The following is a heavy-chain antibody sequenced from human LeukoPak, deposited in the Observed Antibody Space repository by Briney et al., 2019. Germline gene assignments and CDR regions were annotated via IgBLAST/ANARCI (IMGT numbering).Heavy chain of an antibody. J-gene: IGHJ4*02. V-gene: IGHV3-64*01. CDR1: GFTFSSYA. CDR3: AREPDYGDYAVDY. CDR2: ISSNGGST. D-gene: IGHD4-17*01. Sequence: GGSLRLSCAASGFTFSSYAMHWVRQAPGKGLEYVSAISSNGGSTYYANSVKGRFTISRDNSKNTLYLQMGSLRAEDVAVYYCAREPDYGDYAVDYWGQGTPVTVSS.